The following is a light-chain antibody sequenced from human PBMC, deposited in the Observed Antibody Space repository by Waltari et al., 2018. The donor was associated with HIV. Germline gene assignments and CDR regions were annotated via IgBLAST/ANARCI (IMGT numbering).Light chain of an antibody. Sequence: EIVLTQSSGTLSLSPGERATLSCRASQSVSSSYLAWDQQKPGQAPRLLIYDASNRATGNPDRFSDSGYGTDFTLTISRLEPEDFAVYYCQHYGSSQITFGQGTRLEIK. J-gene: IGKJ5*01. V-gene: IGKV3-20*01. CDR1: QSVSSSY. CDR3: QHYGSSQIT. CDR2: DAS.